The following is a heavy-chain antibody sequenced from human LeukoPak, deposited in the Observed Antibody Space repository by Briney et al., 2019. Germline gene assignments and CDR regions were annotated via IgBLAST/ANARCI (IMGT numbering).Heavy chain of an antibody. CDR2: SYYYGST. CDR3: ARQPLGFGELSGFDY. CDR1: GGSTSRYY. J-gene: IGHJ4*02. Sequence: SETLSLTCTVPGGSTSRYYRRWIWQPPGKGLGRIGYSYYYGSTSYSPSLKSRGAISVDTSQSQFSLKLSSVTAADTAVYYGARQPLGFGELSGFDYWGQGTLVTVSS. D-gene: IGHD3-10*01. V-gene: IGHV4-59*08.